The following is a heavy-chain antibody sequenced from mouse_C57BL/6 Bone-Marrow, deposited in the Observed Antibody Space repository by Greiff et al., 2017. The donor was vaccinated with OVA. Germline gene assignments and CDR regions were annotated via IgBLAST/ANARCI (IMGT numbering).Heavy chain of an antibody. CDR2: INYDGSST. J-gene: IGHJ2*01. CDR1: GFTFSDYY. D-gene: IGHD1-2*01. CDR3: ARGLYGLDY. Sequence: EVKVVESEGGLVQPGSSMKLSCTASGFTFSDYYMAWVRQVPEKGLEWVANINYDGSSTYYLDSLKSRFLISRDNAKNILYLQMSSLKSEDTATYYCARGLYGLDYWGQGTTLTDSS. V-gene: IGHV5-16*01.